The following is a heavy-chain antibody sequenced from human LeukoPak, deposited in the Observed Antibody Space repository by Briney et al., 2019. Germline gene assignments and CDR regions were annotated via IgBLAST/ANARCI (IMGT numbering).Heavy chain of an antibody. Sequence: SETLSLTCAVYGGSFSGYYWSWIRQPPGKGLEWIGEINHSGSTNYNPSLKSRVTISVDTSKNQFSLKLSSVTAADTAVYYCARSQGGFWEFHWGQGTLVTVSS. D-gene: IGHD3-10*01. CDR1: GGSFSGYY. J-gene: IGHJ4*02. CDR2: INHSGST. CDR3: ARSQGGFWEFH. V-gene: IGHV4-34*01.